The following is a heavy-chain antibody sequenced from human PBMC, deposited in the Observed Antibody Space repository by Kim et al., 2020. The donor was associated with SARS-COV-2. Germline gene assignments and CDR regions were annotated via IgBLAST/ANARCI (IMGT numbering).Heavy chain of an antibody. CDR3: ARDGYYYALDV. J-gene: IGHJ6*02. Sequence: YYVGAVKGRFTFSRDSAKNSVYLQMDRLRVEDTAVYYCARDGYYYALDVWGQGTTVTVSS. V-gene: IGHV3-7*01.